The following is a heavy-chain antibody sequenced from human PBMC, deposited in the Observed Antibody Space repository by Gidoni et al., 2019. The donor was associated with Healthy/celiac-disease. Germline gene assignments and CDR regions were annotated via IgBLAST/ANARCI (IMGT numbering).Heavy chain of an antibody. Sequence: QVQLQESGPGLVKPSQTLSLTCTVSGGSISRGSYYWSWIRQPAGKGLEWIGRIYTSGSTNYNPSLKSRVTISVDTSKNQFSLKLSSVTAADTAVYYCAKESVVPAAMGTGWFDPWGQGTLVTVSS. CDR2: IYTSGST. CDR3: AKESVVPAAMGTGWFDP. V-gene: IGHV4-61*02. CDR1: GGSISRGSYY. J-gene: IGHJ5*02. D-gene: IGHD2-2*01.